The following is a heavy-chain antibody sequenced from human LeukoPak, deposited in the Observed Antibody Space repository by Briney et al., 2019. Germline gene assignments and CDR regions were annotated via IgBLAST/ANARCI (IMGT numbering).Heavy chain of an antibody. CDR3: ARNNGGREVVGDWFDP. Sequence: GGSLRLSCAASGFTVSSNHMSWVRQAPGKGLECVSVIYSWGDTYYADSVKGRFTIPRDNSKNTLYLQMNSLRAKDRAVYYCARNNGGREVVGDWFDPWGQGTLGTVSS. V-gene: IGHV3-53*01. D-gene: IGHD7-27*01. CDR1: GFTVSSNH. CDR2: IYSWGDT. J-gene: IGHJ5*02.